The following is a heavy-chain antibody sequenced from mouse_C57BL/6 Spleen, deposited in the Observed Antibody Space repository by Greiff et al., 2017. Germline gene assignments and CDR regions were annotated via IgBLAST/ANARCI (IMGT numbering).Heavy chain of an antibody. D-gene: IGHD4-1*01. CDR3: AKGVTGTGGY. V-gene: IGHV1-61*01. J-gene: IGHJ2*01. Sequence: QVQLQQPGAELVRPGSSVKLSCKASGYTFTSYWMDWVKQRPGQGLEWIGNIYPSDSETHYNQKFKDKATLTVDKSSSTAYMQLSSLTSEDSAVYYGAKGVTGTGGYWGQGTTLTVSS. CDR1: GYTFTSYW. CDR2: IYPSDSET.